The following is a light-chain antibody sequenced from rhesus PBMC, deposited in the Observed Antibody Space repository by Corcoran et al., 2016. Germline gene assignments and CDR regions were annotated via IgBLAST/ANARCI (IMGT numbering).Light chain of an antibody. CDR1: QSVSSY. CDR3: QKYSSSPPT. J-gene: IGKJ1*01. V-gene: IGKV3-53*02. CDR2: GAY. Sequence: QVILTQSPATLSLSPGERATLSCRASQSVSSYLAWYQQKPGQAPKVLSYGAYSRATGIPDRFRGSGSGTEFTLTISSLEPEDFAVYYCQKYSSSPPTFGQGTKVEIK.